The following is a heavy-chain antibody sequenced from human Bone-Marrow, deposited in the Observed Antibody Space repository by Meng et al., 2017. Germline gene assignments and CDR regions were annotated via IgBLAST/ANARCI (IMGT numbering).Heavy chain of an antibody. CDR1: GYTFTTYA. D-gene: IGHD3-10*01. CDR3: ARPPHYFGSGSYYFDY. J-gene: IGHJ4*02. V-gene: IGHV7-4-1*02. CDR2: INTNTGNP. Sequence: VQPLHSVSEFETPGGPVKVSCKASGYTFTTYAMNWVRQAPGQGLEWMGWINTNTGNPTYAQGFTGRFVFSLDTSVSTAYLQISSLKSEDTAVYYCARPPHYFGSGSYYFDYWGQGTLVTVSS.